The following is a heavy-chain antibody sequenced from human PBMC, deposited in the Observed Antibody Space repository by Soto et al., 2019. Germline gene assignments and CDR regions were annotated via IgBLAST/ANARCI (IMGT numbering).Heavy chain of an antibody. J-gene: IGHJ6*02. D-gene: IGHD2-21*02. CDR1: GYTFTSYD. CDR2: MNPNSGNT. V-gene: IGHV1-8*01. CDR3: ARRGSSSVVTAITWAYYYYGMDV. Sequence: VASVKVSCKASGYTFTSYDINWVRQATGQGLEWMGWMNPNSGNTGYAQKFQGRVTMTRNTSISTAYMELSSLRSEDTAVYYCARRGSSSVVTAITWAYYYYGMDVWGQGTTVTVSS.